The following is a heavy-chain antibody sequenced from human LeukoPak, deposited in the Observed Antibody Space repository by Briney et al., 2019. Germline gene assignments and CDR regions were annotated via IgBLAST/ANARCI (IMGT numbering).Heavy chain of an antibody. V-gene: IGHV4-39*07. CDR3: ARVPYYYDNSGYSYYFDY. CDR1: GGSISSSSYY. D-gene: IGHD3-22*01. CDR2: IYYSGST. Sequence: SETLSLTCTVSGGSISSSSYYWGWIRQPPGKGLEWIGSIYYSGSTTYNPSLKSRVTISVDTSKNQFSLKLSSVTAADTAMYYCARVPYYYDNSGYSYYFDYWGQGTLVTVSS. J-gene: IGHJ4*02.